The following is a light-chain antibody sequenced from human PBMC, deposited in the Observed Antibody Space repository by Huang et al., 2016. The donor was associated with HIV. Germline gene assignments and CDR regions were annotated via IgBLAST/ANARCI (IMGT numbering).Light chain of an antibody. CDR1: QGIANY. CDR3: QKYNSGPRT. CDR2: AAA. Sequence: DIRMTQSPSSLSASVGDRVSITCRASQGIANYLAWYQQKPGRVPKLLIYAAATLQSGVPSRFSVSGSGTDFTLTIAGLQPEDAATYYCQKYNSGPRTFGPGTKVEIK. V-gene: IGKV1-27*01. J-gene: IGKJ1*01.